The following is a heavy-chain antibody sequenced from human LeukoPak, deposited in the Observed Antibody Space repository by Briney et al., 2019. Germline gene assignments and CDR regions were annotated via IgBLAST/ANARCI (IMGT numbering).Heavy chain of an antibody. CDR3: ARDYKVEVVLHYYYYYGMDV. CDR2: INPSGGST. CDR1: GYTFTSYY. J-gene: IGHJ6*02. Sequence: ASVKVSCKASGYTFTSYYMHWVRQAPGQGLEWMGIINPSGGSTSYAQKFQGRVTMTRDTSTSTVYMELSSLRSEDTAVYYCARDYKVEVVLHYYYYYGMDVWGQGTTVTVSS. D-gene: IGHD3-10*01. V-gene: IGHV1-46*01.